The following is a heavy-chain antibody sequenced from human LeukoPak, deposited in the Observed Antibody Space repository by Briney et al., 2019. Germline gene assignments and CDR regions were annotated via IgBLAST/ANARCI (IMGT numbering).Heavy chain of an antibody. D-gene: IGHD6-13*01. Sequence: SGPTLVNPTQTFTLTCTFSGFSLSTSGVGVGWMRQPPGKALEWLALIYWDDDKRYSPSLKSRLTITKDTSKNQVVLTMTNMDPVDTATYYCAHFVAAPSRRWFDPWGQGTLVTVSS. J-gene: IGHJ5*02. CDR2: IYWDDDK. CDR3: AHFVAAPSRRWFDP. CDR1: GFSLSTSGVG. V-gene: IGHV2-5*02.